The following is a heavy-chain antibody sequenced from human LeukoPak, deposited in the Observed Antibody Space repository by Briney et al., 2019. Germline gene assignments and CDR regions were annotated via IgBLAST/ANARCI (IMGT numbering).Heavy chain of an antibody. J-gene: IGHJ4*02. CDR1: GYTFTSYG. CDR2: ISAYNGNT. CDR3: AREVYYDFWSGYYSLYGY. Sequence: ASVKVSCKASGYTFTSYGISWVRQAPGQGLEWMGRISAYNGNTNYAQKLQGRVTMTTDTSTSTAYMELRSLRSDDTAVYYCAREVYYDFWSGYYSLYGYWGQGTLDTVSS. V-gene: IGHV1-18*01. D-gene: IGHD3-3*01.